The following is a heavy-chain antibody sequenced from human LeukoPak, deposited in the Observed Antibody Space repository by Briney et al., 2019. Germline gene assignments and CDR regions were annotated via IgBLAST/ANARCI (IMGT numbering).Heavy chain of an antibody. CDR3: ARGGYSFDY. CDR1: GFTFSSYG. V-gene: IGHV3-7*01. Sequence: HPGRPLRLSCAASGFTFSSYGMHWVRQAPGKGLEWVARLHADGSEYSYVGSVRGRFTISGDNAKNSLYLQMNSLRVDDTAVYYCARGGYSFDYLGQGTLVTVSS. CDR2: LHADGSEY. D-gene: IGHD5-12*01. J-gene: IGHJ4*02.